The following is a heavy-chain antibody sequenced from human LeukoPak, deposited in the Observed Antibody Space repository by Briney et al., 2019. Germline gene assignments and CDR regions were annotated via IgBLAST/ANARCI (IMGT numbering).Heavy chain of an antibody. CDR1: GFTFSSYG. J-gene: IGHJ2*01. CDR2: ISYDGSNK. D-gene: IGHD1-7*01. Sequence: GGSLRLSCAASGFTFSSYGMHWVRQAPGKGLEWVAVISYDGSNKYYADSVKGRFTISRDNSKNTLYLQMNSLRAEDTAVYYCARARELELREGRYFDLWGRGTLVTVSS. CDR3: ARARELELREGRYFDL. V-gene: IGHV3-30*19.